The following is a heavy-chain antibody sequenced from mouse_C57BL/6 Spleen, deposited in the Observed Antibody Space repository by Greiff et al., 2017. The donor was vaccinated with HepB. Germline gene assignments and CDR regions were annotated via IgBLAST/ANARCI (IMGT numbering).Heavy chain of an antibody. Sequence: VQLQQSGPELVKPGASVKISCKASGYAFSSSWMNWVKQRPGQGLEWIGRIYPGDGDTNYNGKFKGKATLTVDKSSSTAYMQLSSLTSEDSAVYFCATSARIAMRFAYWGQGTLVTVSA. D-gene: IGHD6-1*01. J-gene: IGHJ3*01. CDR1: GYAFSSSW. CDR3: ATSARIAMRFAY. CDR2: IYPGDGDT. V-gene: IGHV1-82*01.